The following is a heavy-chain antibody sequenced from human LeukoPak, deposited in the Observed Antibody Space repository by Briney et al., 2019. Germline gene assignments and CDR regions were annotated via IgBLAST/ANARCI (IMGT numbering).Heavy chain of an antibody. J-gene: IGHJ4*02. D-gene: IGHD6-13*01. CDR2: IYYSGST. Sequence: SETLSLTCTVSGGSISTYYWSWIRQPPGKGLEWIGYIYYSGSTNYNPSLKSRVTISVDTSKNQFSLKLSSVTAADTAVYYCARGGYSSSWYYFDFWGQGTLVTVSS. V-gene: IGHV4-59*08. CDR1: GGSISTYY. CDR3: ARGGYSSSWYYFDF.